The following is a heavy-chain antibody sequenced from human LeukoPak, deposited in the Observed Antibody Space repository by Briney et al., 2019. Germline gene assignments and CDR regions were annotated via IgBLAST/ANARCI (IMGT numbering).Heavy chain of an antibody. CDR1: GGTFSSYA. J-gene: IGHJ4*02. Sequence: ASVKVSCKASGGTFSSYAISWVRQAPGQGLEWMGGIIPIFGTANYAQKFQGRVTITADESTSTAYMELSSLRSEDTAVYYCARGSMNYYDSSGSLAFDYWGQGTLVTVSS. D-gene: IGHD3-22*01. V-gene: IGHV1-69*01. CDR2: IIPIFGTA. CDR3: ARGSMNYYDSSGSLAFDY.